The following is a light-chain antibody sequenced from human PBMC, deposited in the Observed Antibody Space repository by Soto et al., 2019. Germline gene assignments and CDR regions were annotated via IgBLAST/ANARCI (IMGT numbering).Light chain of an antibody. V-gene: IGKV3-15*01. J-gene: IGKJ2*02. CDR2: GAY. Sequence: EIVLTQSPATMSVSPEEIATLSCRASQSVSTNLAWYQQKPGQPPRLLIYGAYTRANYIPARFTGSGSGTEFNQIILGPQSEDVAGYYCQQYLSLTPSTFFQGNKLEMK. CDR1: QSVSTN. CDR3: QQYLSLTPST.